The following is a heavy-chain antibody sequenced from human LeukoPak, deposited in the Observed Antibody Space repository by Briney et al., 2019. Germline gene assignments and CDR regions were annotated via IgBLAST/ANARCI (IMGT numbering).Heavy chain of an antibody. J-gene: IGHJ6*02. D-gene: IGHD4-17*01. CDR1: GYTFTNYY. Sequence: GASVKVSCKASGYTFTNYYMHWVRQAPGQGLEWMGIINPSGGSTSYAQNFQGRVTMARDTSTSTVYMELSSLRSEDTAVYYCARVGSSRTTVTEYYYYGMDVWGQGTTVTVSS. CDR2: INPSGGST. V-gene: IGHV1-46*01. CDR3: ARVGSSRTTVTEYYYYGMDV.